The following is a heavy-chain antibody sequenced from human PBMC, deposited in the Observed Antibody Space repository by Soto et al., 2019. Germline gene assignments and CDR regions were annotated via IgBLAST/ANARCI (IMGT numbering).Heavy chain of an antibody. Sequence: PSETLSLTCTVSGASISSSSCYWGWIRQPPGKGLEWIGSLFSTGSTYYNPSLKSRVTISVDTSKTQFFLKVRSVTAADTALYFCAGARGLNAPSDSWGQGTLVTVSS. V-gene: IGHV4-39*02. CDR2: LFSTGST. J-gene: IGHJ5*01. D-gene: IGHD2-8*01. CDR3: AGARGLNAPSDS. CDR1: GASISSSSCY.